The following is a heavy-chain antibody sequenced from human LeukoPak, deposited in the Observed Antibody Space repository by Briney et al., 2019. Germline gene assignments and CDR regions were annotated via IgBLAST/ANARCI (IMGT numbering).Heavy chain of an antibody. CDR2: GGGS. Sequence: SETLSLTCTVSGGSISSPNYYWTWIRQPAGKGLEWIGRGGGSNYNPSLKSRVTISIDTSKNQLSLKLRSVTVADTAVYYCARDRSRGLLDAFDIWGQGTMVTVSS. CDR1: GGSISSPNYY. V-gene: IGHV4-61*02. D-gene: IGHD5-18*01. J-gene: IGHJ3*02. CDR3: ARDRSRGLLDAFDI.